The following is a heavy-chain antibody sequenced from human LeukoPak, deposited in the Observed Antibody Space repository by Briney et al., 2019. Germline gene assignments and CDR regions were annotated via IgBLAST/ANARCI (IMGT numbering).Heavy chain of an antibody. D-gene: IGHD3-9*01. Sequence: RASVKVSCKASGGTFSSYAISWVRQAPGQGLEWMGGIIPIFGTANYAQKFQGRVTITADESTSTAFMELSSLRSEDTAVYYCARANYDILTRPTYYYYYYGMDVWGQGTTVTVSS. V-gene: IGHV1-69*13. CDR3: ARANYDILTRPTYYYYYYGMDV. CDR2: IIPIFGTA. J-gene: IGHJ6*02. CDR1: GGTFSSYA.